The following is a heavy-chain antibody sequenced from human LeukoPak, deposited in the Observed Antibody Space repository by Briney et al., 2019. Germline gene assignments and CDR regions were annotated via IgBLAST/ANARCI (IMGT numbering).Heavy chain of an antibody. Sequence: GGSLRLSCGASGLTFSNYGMLWVRQAPGKGLEWVAFIRYDGNNKLYADSVKGRFTISRDNAKNSLYLQMNSLRAEDTAVYYCAREMTTVISFDYWGQGTLVTVSS. J-gene: IGHJ4*02. V-gene: IGHV3-30*02. D-gene: IGHD4-17*01. CDR3: AREMTTVISFDY. CDR1: GLTFSNYG. CDR2: IRYDGNNK.